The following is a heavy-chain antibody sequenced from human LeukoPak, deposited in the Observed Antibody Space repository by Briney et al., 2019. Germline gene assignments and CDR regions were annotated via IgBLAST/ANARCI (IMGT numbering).Heavy chain of an antibody. D-gene: IGHD5-18*01. CDR2: ISYDGSNK. CDR1: GFTFSSYA. V-gene: IGHV3-30*14. Sequence: GRSLILSCAASGFTFSSYAMHWVRQAPGKGLEWVAVISYDGSNKYYADSVKGRLTICRENSKNTLYLQMNSRRAEGTAVYYGARDRGYSLNPFHYWGQGTLVPVST. J-gene: IGHJ4*02. CDR3: ARDRGYSLNPFHY.